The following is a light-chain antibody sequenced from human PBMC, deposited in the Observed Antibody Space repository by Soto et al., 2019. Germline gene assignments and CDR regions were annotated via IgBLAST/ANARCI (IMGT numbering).Light chain of an antibody. J-gene: IGKJ1*01. CDR1: QGIRNA. Sequence: DIQMTQSPSSLSASVGDRVTITCRASQGIRNALGWYQQKPGKAPKRLIYAASTLQSGVPSRFSGSGSGTEFSLTISSLQPEDFATYYSLQHNSYPWTFGQGTKVEIK. CDR2: AAS. CDR3: LQHNSYPWT. V-gene: IGKV1-17*01.